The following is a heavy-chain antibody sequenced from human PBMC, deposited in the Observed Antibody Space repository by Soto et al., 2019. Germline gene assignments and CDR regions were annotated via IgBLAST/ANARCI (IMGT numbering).Heavy chain of an antibody. V-gene: IGHV1-69*13. Sequence: SVKVSCKASGYTFTSYDINWVRQATGQGLEWMGGIIPIFGTANYAQKFQGRVTITADESTSTAYMELSSLRSEDTAVYYCAREVGTPYGMDVWGQGTTVTVSS. CDR2: IIPIFGTA. J-gene: IGHJ6*02. CDR3: AREVGTPYGMDV. CDR1: GYTFTSYD.